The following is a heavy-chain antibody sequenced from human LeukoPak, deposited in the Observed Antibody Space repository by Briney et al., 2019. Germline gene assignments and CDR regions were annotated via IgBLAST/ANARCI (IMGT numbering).Heavy chain of an antibody. Sequence: PGGSLRLSCAASGFTFGSYAMTWVRQAPGKGLEWVSHISGSGGSTYHADSVKGRFTISGDNSKNTVYLQMNSLRAEDTAVYYCAKTTAGHSSGRDPGWPVDYWGQGTLVTVSS. CDR2: ISGSGGST. CDR3: AKTTAGHSSGRDPGWPVDY. CDR1: GFTFGSYA. D-gene: IGHD6-19*01. J-gene: IGHJ4*02. V-gene: IGHV3-23*01.